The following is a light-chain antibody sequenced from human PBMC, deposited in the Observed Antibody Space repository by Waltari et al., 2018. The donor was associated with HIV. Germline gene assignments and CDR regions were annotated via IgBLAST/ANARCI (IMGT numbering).Light chain of an antibody. CDR1: SSDVGGYNY. Sequence: QSALTQPASVSGSPGQSITISCTGTSSDVGGYNYVSWYPQHPGKAPKLMIYQVSNRPSGISNRFSGSKSGNTASLTISGLQAEDEADYYCTSYTSSGTLYVFGTGTKVTVL. V-gene: IGLV2-14*01. CDR2: QVS. CDR3: TSYTSSGTLYV. J-gene: IGLJ1*01.